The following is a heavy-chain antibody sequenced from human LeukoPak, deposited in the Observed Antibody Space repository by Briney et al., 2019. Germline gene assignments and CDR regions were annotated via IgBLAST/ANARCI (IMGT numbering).Heavy chain of an antibody. CDR1: GFTFSSYG. V-gene: IGHV3-30*19. CDR2: ISYDGSDK. Sequence: PGRSLRLSCAASGFTFSSYGMHWVRQAPGKGLEWVTLISYDGSDKYYADSVRGRFTISRDNSKNTLYLQMNSLRAEDTALYYCAKDLSSGSSIYGMDVWGQGTTVTVSS. CDR3: AKDLSSGSSIYGMDV. D-gene: IGHD3-10*02. J-gene: IGHJ6*02.